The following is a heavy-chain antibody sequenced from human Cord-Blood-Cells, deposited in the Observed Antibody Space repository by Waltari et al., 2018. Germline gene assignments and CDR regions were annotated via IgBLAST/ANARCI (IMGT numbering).Heavy chain of an antibody. CDR2: INHSGST. D-gene: IGHD2-15*01. Sequence: QVQLQQWGAGLLKPSETLSLTCAVQGGSFSGYYWSWFRQPPGKGLEWIGEINHSGSTNYNPSLKSRVTISVDTSKNQFSLKLSSVTAADTAVYYCARAWTVVTAFDIWGQGTMVTVSS. V-gene: IGHV4-34*01. CDR1: GGSFSGYY. J-gene: IGHJ3*02. CDR3: ARAWTVVTAFDI.